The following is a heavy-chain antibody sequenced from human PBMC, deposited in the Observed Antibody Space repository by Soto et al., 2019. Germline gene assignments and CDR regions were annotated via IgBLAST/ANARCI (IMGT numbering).Heavy chain of an antibody. D-gene: IGHD5-12*01. V-gene: IGHV3-21*01. J-gene: IGHJ4*02. CDR2: ISASSTYI. CDR3: ARGWLRDPWMY. Sequence: EVQLVESGGGLVKPGGSLRLSCAASGFIFSSYTMNWVRQAPGKGLEWVSSISASSTYIYYADSLKGRFTISRDNACNSLYLKMNSLRAEDTAGYYCARGWLRDPWMYWGQGTLVTVSS. CDR1: GFIFSSYT.